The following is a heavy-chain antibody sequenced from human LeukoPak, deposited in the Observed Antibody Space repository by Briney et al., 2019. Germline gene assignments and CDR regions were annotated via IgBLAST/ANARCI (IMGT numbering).Heavy chain of an antibody. CDR1: GYTFTSYG. J-gene: IGHJ5*02. Sequence: ASVTVSCTASGYTFTSYGISWVRQAPGQGLEWMGWISAYNGNTNYAQKFQGRVTMTRDTSFSTAYMELSRLRSDDTAVYYCARARGYNWFDPWGQGTLVTVSS. V-gene: IGHV1-18*01. D-gene: IGHD3-16*01. CDR2: ISAYNGNT. CDR3: ARARGYNWFDP.